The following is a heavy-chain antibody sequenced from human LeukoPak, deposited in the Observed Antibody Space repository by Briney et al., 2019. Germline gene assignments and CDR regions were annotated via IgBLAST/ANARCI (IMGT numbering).Heavy chain of an antibody. V-gene: IGHV1-69*05. CDR2: IIPIFGTA. Sequence: SVKVSFTASGGTFSSYAISWVRQAPGQGLEWMGGIIPIFGTANYAQKFQGRVTMTRDTSTSTVYMELSSLRSEDTAVYYCASLFSSGPLGGPWGQGTLVTVSS. CDR1: GGTFSSYA. CDR3: ASLFSSGPLGGP. J-gene: IGHJ5*02. D-gene: IGHD3-22*01.